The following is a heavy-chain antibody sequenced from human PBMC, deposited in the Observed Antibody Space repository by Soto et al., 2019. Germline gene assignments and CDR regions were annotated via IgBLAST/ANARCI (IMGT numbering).Heavy chain of an antibody. CDR3: ARDPANYYDSSGYFDY. V-gene: IGHV3-33*01. CDR2: IWYDGSNK. J-gene: IGHJ4*02. D-gene: IGHD3-22*01. CDR1: GFTFSSYG. Sequence: QVQLVESGGGVVQPGRSLRLSCAASGFTFSSYGMHWVRQAPGKGLEWVAVIWYDGSNKYYADSVKGRFTISRDNSKNXLYRQMNSLRAEDTAVYYCARDPANYYDSSGYFDYWGQGTLVTVSS.